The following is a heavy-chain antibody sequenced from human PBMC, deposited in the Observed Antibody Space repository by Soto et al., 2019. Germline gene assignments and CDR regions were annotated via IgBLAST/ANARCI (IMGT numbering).Heavy chain of an antibody. CDR2: TYYRSKWYN. CDR1: GDSVSSNSAA. CDR3: ARAQPYIGGGSYYYYGMDV. V-gene: IGHV6-1*01. J-gene: IGHJ6*02. Sequence: PSQTLSLTCAISGDSVSSNSAAWNWIRQSPSRGLEWLGRTYYRSKWYNDYAVSVKSRITINPDTSKNQFSLQLNSVTPEDTAVYYCARAQPYIGGGSYYYYGMDVWGQGTTVTVSS. D-gene: IGHD5-12*01.